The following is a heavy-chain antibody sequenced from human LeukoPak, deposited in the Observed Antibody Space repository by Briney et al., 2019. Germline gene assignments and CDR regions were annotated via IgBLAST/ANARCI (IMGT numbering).Heavy chain of an antibody. V-gene: IGHV3-9*01. CDR3: AKALDGYNPDFDY. J-gene: IGHJ4*02. Sequence: GGSLRLSCAASGFTFDDYAMHWVRQAPGKGLEWASGISWNSGSIGYADSVKGRFTISRDNAKNSLYLQMNSLRAEDTALYYCAKALDGYNPDFDYWGQGTLVTVSS. CDR1: GFTFDDYA. D-gene: IGHD5-24*01. CDR2: ISWNSGSI.